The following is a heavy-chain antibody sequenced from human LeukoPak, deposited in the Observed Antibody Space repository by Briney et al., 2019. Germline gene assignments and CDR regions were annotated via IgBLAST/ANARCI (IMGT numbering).Heavy chain of an antibody. J-gene: IGHJ4*02. CDR3: ARDLVVAGDY. CDR1: GYTFTSYY. CDR2: INPSTVST. Sequence: ASVKVSCKASGYTFTSYYMHWVRQAPGQGLEWMGTINPSTVSTIYARNFQGRVTMTRDTSTSTVYMELTSLRSEDTAVYYCARDLVVAGDYWGQGTLVTVSS. V-gene: IGHV1-46*01. D-gene: IGHD6-19*01.